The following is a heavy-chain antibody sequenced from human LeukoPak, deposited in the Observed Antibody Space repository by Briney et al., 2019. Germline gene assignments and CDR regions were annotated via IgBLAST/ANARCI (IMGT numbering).Heavy chain of an antibody. D-gene: IGHD6-19*01. J-gene: IGHJ4*02. CDR2: IYYSGST. CDR1: GGSISSYY. V-gene: IGHV4-59*08. CDR3: ARLSRSSGWYVFDY. Sequence: SETLSLTCTVSGGSISSYYWSWIRQPPGKGLEWIGYIYYSGSTNYNPSLKSRVTMSVDTSKNQFSLKLSSVTAADTAVYYCARLSRSSGWYVFDYWGQGTLVTVSS.